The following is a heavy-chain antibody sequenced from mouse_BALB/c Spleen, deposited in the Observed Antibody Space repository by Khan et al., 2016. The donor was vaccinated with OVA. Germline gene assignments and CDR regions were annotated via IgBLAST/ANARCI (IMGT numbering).Heavy chain of an antibody. CDR2: TDPANGNT. CDR1: GYNIKDIY. J-gene: IGHJ2*01. Sequence: VQLQQSGAELVKPAASLKLSCTASGYNIKDIYIHWVKQRPEKGLERIRRTDPANGNTKYDPKFQGKATITADTSSNTAYLQLSSRTSEDTAVYSWRISTINAWGKGTTLTVSS. V-gene: IGHV14-3*02. CDR3: RISTINA.